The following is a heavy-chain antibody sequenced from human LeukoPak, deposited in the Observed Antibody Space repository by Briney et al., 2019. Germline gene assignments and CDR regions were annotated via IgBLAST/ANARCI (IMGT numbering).Heavy chain of an antibody. Sequence: GESLKISCKGSGYSFSSYWIGWVRQMPGKGLEWMGIIYPDDSDTRYSPSFQGQVTISADKSISTAYLQWSSLKASDTAMYYCARHRKDIGFDSWGQGTLVTVAS. CDR1: GYSFSSYW. CDR3: ARHRKDIGFDS. J-gene: IGHJ4*02. D-gene: IGHD2-15*01. V-gene: IGHV5-51*01. CDR2: IYPDDSDT.